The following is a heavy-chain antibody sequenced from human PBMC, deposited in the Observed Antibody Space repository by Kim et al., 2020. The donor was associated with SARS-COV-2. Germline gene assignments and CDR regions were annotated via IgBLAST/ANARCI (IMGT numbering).Heavy chain of an antibody. V-gene: IGHV3-33*01. D-gene: IGHD2-21*01. CDR3: DCIPSKGLLSVFDC. CDR1: GFTFSNDG. J-gene: IGHJ3*01. Sequence: GGSLRLSCAASGFTFSNDGMHWVRQAPGKGLEWVAVIWYDTSNGTSEYSAPGRFSITRARSENTLTLQMQIMRLEDADTDECDCIPSKGLLSVFDCWRRG. CDR2: IWYDTSNG.